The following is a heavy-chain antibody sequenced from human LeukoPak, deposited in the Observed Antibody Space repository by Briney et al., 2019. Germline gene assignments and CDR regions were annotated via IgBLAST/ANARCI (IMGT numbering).Heavy chain of an antibody. V-gene: IGHV4-34*01. CDR2: INHSGST. Sequence: SETLSLTCAVYDGSFSGYYWSWIRQPPGKGLEWIGEINHSGSTNYNPSLKSRVTISVDTSKNQFSLKLSSVTAADTAVYYCARRPHGRYYYYGMDVWGQGTTVTVSS. CDR1: DGSFSGYY. J-gene: IGHJ6*02. CDR3: ARRPHGRYYYYGMDV.